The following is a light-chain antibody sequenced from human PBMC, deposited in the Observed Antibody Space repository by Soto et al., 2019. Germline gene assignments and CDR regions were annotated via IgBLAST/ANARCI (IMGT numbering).Light chain of an antibody. CDR3: SSYTSSSTL. Sequence: QSALTQPASVSGSPGQSITISCTGTSSDVGGYNHVSWYQQYPGKAPKLMIYAVTDRPSGVSSRFSGSKSGNTASLTISGLQAEDEADCYCSSYTSSSTLFGTGTKVTVL. J-gene: IGLJ1*01. CDR1: SSDVGGYNH. V-gene: IGLV2-14*01. CDR2: AVT.